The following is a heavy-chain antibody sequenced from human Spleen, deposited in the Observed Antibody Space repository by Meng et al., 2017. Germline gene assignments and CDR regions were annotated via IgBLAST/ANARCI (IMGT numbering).Heavy chain of an antibody. V-gene: IGHV1-24*01. Sequence: ASVKVSCKVSGYTLSELSMHWVRQAPGKGLEWMGGFDPERGETIYAQKFQGRITMTEDTSTDTAYMELSSLRSEDTAVYYCARHRQSQIHILDYWGQGTLVTVSS. CDR1: GYTLSELS. D-gene: IGHD5-18*01. J-gene: IGHJ4*02. CDR2: FDPERGET. CDR3: ARHRQSQIHILDY.